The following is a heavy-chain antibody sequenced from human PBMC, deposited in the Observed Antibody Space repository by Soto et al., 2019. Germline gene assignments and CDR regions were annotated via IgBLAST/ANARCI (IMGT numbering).Heavy chain of an antibody. CDR3: ARGRYSSGWYHFDY. V-gene: IGHV4-4*07. J-gene: IGHJ4*02. D-gene: IGHD6-19*01. CDR2: IYISGST. CDR1: GGSISSYY. Sequence: QVQLQESGPGLVKPSETLSLTCTVSGGSISSYYWSWIRQPAGKGLEWIGRIYISGSTNYNPSLKSRVTMSVDTSKNQFSLKLSSVTAADTAVYYCARGRYSSGWYHFDYWGQGTLVTVSS.